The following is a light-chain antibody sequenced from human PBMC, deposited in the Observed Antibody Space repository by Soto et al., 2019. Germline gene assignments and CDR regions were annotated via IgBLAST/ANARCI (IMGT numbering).Light chain of an antibody. CDR2: ATS. V-gene: IGKV3-20*01. J-gene: IGKJ2*01. CDR3: QRDN. CDR1: QAVTSDT. Sequence: EIVLTQSPGTLSLSPGERATLSCRVSQAVTSDTLGWYQKKPGQAPRLLIYATSKRAAGIPDRFSGSGSGTDFTLTISRLEPEDFEVDYCQRDNFGQGTRLEIK.